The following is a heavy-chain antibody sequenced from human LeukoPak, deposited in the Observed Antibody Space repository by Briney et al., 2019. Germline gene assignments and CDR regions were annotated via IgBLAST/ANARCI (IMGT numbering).Heavy chain of an antibody. D-gene: IGHD3-9*01. V-gene: IGHV3-11*01. J-gene: IGHJ4*02. CDR3: AKDPRSYDILTGYGDY. CDR1: GFTFSDYY. Sequence: PGGSLRLSCAASGFTFSDYYMSWIRQAPGKGLEWVSYISSSGSTIYYADSVKGRFTISRDNSKNTLYLQMNSLRAEDTAVYYCAKDPRSYDILTGYGDYWGQGTLVTVSS. CDR2: ISSSGSTI.